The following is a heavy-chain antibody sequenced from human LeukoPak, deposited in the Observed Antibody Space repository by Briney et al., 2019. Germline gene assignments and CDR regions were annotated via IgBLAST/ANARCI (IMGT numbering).Heavy chain of an antibody. Sequence: GGSLRLSCAASGFTVSSNYMNWVRQAPGKGLEWLSVIYSGGSIYYADSVKGRLTISRDNSKNTLILQMNSLRAEDTAEYYCARGDDYGGAWYYFDYWGQGTLVTVSS. D-gene: IGHD4-23*01. J-gene: IGHJ4*02. V-gene: IGHV3-53*01. CDR3: ARGDDYGGAWYYFDY. CDR2: IYSGGSI. CDR1: GFTVSSNY.